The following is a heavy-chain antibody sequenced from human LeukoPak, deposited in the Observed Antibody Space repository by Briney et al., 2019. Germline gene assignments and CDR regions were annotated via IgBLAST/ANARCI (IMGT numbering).Heavy chain of an antibody. CDR3: AXXXXXXXXASRSYYYMDV. D-gene: IGHD3-16*02. V-gene: IGHV5-51*01. J-gene: IGHJ6*03. Sequence: GESLKISCKGSGYTFTNYWIGWVRQMPGKGLEWMGIIYPGDSEIRYSPSFQGQVTISADKSITTAYLQWSDLKASDSAIYYCAXXXXXXXXASRSYYYMDVWGIGTMVTISS. CDR2: IYPGDSEI. CDR1: GYTFTNYW.